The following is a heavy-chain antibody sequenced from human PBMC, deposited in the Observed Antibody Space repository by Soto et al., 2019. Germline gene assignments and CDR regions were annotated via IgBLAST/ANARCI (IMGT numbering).Heavy chain of an antibody. J-gene: IGHJ5*02. Sequence: ASVKVSCKASGDTFRRFTINWVRQASGQGLEWMGGIKPISDITNYAQRFQGRVTFTADASTSTVYLELSSLRSEDTAMYYCARDPSTINKLIGVWFDPWGQGTRVTAPQ. D-gene: IGHD4-4*01. CDR2: IKPISDIT. CDR1: GDTFRRFT. V-gene: IGHV1-69*13. CDR3: ARDPSTINKLIGVWFDP.